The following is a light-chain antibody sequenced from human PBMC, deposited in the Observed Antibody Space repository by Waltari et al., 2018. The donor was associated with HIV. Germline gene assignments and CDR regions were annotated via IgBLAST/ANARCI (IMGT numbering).Light chain of an antibody. CDR1: QDISNF. J-gene: IGKJ2*01. V-gene: IGKV1-33*01. Sequence: DIQMTQSPSSLSASVGDRVTITCQASQDISNFLNWYQQKPGKAPKLLIFDASNLETGVPSRFSGSGSGTDFTFTINSLQPGDIATYYCQQYDNLPRTFGQGTKLEIK. CDR2: DAS. CDR3: QQYDNLPRT.